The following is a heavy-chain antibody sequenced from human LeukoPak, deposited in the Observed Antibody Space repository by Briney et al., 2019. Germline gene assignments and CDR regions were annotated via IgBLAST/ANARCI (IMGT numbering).Heavy chain of an antibody. J-gene: IGHJ6*02. V-gene: IGHV3-7*01. Sequence: GGSLRLSCAASGFTFSSYWMSWVRQAPGKGLEWVAKVNQDGSEKYYVDSVKGRFAISRDNAKNSLYLQMNSLRAEDTAVYYCAGDTAGMDVWGQGTTVTVSS. CDR2: VNQDGSEK. CDR3: AGDTAGMDV. D-gene: IGHD4-17*01. CDR1: GFTFSSYW.